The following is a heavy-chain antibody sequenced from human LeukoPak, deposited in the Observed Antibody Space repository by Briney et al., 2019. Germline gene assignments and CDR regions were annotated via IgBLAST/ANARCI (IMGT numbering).Heavy chain of an antibody. CDR2: IYHSGSA. J-gene: IGHJ4*02. CDR1: RYSISSGYY. D-gene: IGHD3-10*01. Sequence: PSETLSLTCSVSRYSISSGYYWAWIRQPPGKGLEWIGSIYHSGSAYYNASLKSRVTISVDTSKNQFSLELPSVTAADTAVYYCARDLDPYYGSGTYFDYWGQGTLVTVSS. V-gene: IGHV4-38-2*02. CDR3: ARDLDPYYGSGTYFDY.